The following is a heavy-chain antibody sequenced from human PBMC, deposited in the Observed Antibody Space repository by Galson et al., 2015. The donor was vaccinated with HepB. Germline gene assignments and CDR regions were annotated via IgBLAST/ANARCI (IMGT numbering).Heavy chain of an antibody. D-gene: IGHD2-15*01. V-gene: IGHV1-2*04. CDR1: GYTFTGYY. CDR3: ARDGEVGYWRGGSCPPEAGKNWFDP. Sequence: QSGAEVKKPGASVKVSCKASGYTFTGYYMHWVRQAPGQGLEWMGWINPNSGGTNYAQKFQGWVTMTRDTSISTAYMKLSRLRSDDTAVYYCARDGEVGYWRGGSCPPEAGKNWFDPWGQGTLVTVSS. J-gene: IGHJ5*02. CDR2: INPNSGGT.